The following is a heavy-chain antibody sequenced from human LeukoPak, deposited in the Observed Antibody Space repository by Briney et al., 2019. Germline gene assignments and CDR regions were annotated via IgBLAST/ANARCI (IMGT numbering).Heavy chain of an antibody. CDR2: ISYDGSNK. J-gene: IGHJ4*02. D-gene: IGHD4-17*01. Sequence: GGSLRLSCAASGFTFSSYAMHWVRQAPGKGLEWVAVISYDGSNKYYADSVKGRFTISRDNSKNTLYLQMNSLRAEDTAVYYCARPSTVELFDYWGQGTLVTVSS. CDR1: GFTFSSYA. V-gene: IGHV3-30-3*01. CDR3: ARPSTVELFDY.